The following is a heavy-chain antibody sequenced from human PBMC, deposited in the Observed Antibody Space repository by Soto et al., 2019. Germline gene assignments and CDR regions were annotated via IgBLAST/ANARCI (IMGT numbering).Heavy chain of an antibody. CDR1: GGSISIYY. Sequence: SETLSLTCTVSGGSISIYYWSWIRQPAGKGLEWIGRIYTSGSTNYNPSLKSRVTMSVDTSKNQFSLKLSSVTAADTAVYYCARTTVTTLSYYYYGMDVWGQGTTVTVSS. V-gene: IGHV4-4*07. CDR3: ARTTVTTLSYYYYGMDV. J-gene: IGHJ6*02. CDR2: IYTSGST. D-gene: IGHD4-17*01.